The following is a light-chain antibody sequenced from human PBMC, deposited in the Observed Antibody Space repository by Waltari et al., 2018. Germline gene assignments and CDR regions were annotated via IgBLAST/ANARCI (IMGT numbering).Light chain of an antibody. Sequence: YLAWYQQKPGQAPRLLIYGASSRATGIPDRFSGSGSGTDFTLTISRLEPEDFAVYYCQQYGSSPRTFGQGTKVEIK. CDR3: QQYGSSPRT. V-gene: IGKV3-20*01. CDR1: Y. J-gene: IGKJ1*01. CDR2: GAS.